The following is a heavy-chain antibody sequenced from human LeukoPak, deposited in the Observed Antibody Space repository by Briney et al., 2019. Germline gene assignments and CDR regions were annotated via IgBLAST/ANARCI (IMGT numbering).Heavy chain of an antibody. J-gene: IGHJ6*03. V-gene: IGHV5-51*01. Sequence: NLGESLKISCKGSGYSFTSYWIGWVRQMPGKGLEWMGIIYPGDSDTGYSPSFQGQVTISADKSISTAYLQWSSLKASDTAMYYCARYSGSYLITYYYYYYMDVWGKGTTVTVSS. D-gene: IGHD1-26*01. CDR2: IYPGDSDT. CDR1: GYSFTSYW. CDR3: ARYSGSYLITYYYYYYMDV.